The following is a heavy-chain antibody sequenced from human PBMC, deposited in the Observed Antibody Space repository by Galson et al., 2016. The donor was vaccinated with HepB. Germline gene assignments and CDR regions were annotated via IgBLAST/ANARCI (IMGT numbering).Heavy chain of an antibody. D-gene: IGHD5-24*01. Sequence: SLRLSCAASGFTFSARDMGWVRQAPGKGLEWVASILVRDLSTYYADSVKGRFTISRDNSKNTLYLQMNSMRAEDTAIYYCAKEGDGYNSRDAGDSWGQGTLVTVSP. V-gene: IGHV3-23*01. CDR2: ILVRDLST. J-gene: IGHJ4*02. CDR1: GFTFSARD. CDR3: AKEGDGYNSRDAGDS.